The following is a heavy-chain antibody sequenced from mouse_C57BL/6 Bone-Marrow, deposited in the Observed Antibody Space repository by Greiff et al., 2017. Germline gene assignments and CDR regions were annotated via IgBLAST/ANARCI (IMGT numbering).Heavy chain of an antibody. CDR1: GYTFTSYW. CDR3: ARACYYGSVYLYFDV. J-gene: IGHJ1*03. CDR2: ILPNSGST. D-gene: IGHD1-1*01. Sequence: VQLQQPGAELVKPGASVKLSCKASGYTFTSYWMHWVKQRPGQGLEWIGMILPNSGSTNYNEKFKSKATLTVDKSSSTAYMQLSSLTSEDSAVYYCARACYYGSVYLYFDVWVTGTAITVSS. V-gene: IGHV1-64*01.